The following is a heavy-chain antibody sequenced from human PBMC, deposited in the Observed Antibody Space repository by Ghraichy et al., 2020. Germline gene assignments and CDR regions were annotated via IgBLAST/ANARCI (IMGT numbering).Heavy chain of an antibody. V-gene: IGHV3-21*01. CDR1: GFTFSSYS. Sequence: SCAASGFTFSSYSMNWVRQAPGKGLEWVSSISSSSSYIYYADSVKGRFTISRDNAKNSLYLQMNSLRAEDTAVYYCARGVSSGWPNWYFDLWGRGTLVTVSS. CDR3: ARGVSSGWPNWYFDL. CDR2: ISSSSSYI. J-gene: IGHJ2*01. D-gene: IGHD6-19*01.